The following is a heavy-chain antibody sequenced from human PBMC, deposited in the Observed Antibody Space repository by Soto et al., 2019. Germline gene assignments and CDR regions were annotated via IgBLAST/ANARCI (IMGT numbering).Heavy chain of an antibody. J-gene: IGHJ6*02. Sequence: GVSLVLSCAASGFTFSSYAMSWVRPAPGKGLEWVSAISGSGGSTYYADSVKGRFTISRDNSKNTLYLQMNSLRAEDTAVYYCAKDQQQLDYYYYGMDVWGQGTTVTVSS. V-gene: IGHV3-23*01. CDR1: GFTFSSYA. CDR2: ISGSGGST. CDR3: AKDQQQLDYYYYGMDV. D-gene: IGHD6-13*01.